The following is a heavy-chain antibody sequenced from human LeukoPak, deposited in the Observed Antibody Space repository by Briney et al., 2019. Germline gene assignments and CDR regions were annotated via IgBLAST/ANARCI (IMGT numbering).Heavy chain of an antibody. V-gene: IGHV3-7*01. D-gene: IGHD5-24*01. CDR1: GFTPRSHW. J-gene: IGHJ3*02. Sequence: GSLRLSCVGPGFTPRSHWVNWVRQSPGKGLEWVANIKPDGIDKYYLDSARGRFTVSRDNAQNSAFMQMNSLRVEDTAIYYCATISAQTFDIWGQGTLVSVSS. CDR2: IKPDGIDK. CDR3: ATISAQTFDI.